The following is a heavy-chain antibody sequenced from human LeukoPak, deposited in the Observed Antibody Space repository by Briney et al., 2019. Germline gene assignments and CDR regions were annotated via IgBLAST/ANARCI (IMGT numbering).Heavy chain of an antibody. V-gene: IGHV3-33*01. D-gene: IGHD3-16*02. J-gene: IGHJ4*02. CDR2: IWYDGSNK. Sequence: GRSLRLSCAASGFTFSSYGMHWVRQAPGKGLEWVAVIWYDGSNKYYADSVKGRFTISRDNSKNTLYLQMNSLRAEDTAAYYCARAPYDYVWGSYRPILPFDYWGQGTLVTVSS. CDR3: ARAPYDYVWGSYRPILPFDY. CDR1: GFTFSSYG.